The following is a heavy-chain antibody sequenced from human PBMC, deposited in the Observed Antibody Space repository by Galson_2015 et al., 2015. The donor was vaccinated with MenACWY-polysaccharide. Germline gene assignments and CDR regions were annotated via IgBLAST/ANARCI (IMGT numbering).Heavy chain of an antibody. J-gene: IGHJ4*02. Sequence: SVKVSCKASGYKFTGYDINWVRQATGQGLEWMGWMNPNSGNTGYAQKFQGRVTMTSNSAMTTAYMELSSLRSEDTAVYYCARIIPRKYTFADSWGQGTLLTVPS. CDR1: GYKFTGYD. CDR3: ARIIPRKYTFADS. V-gene: IGHV1-8*01. D-gene: IGHD2-21*01. CDR2: MNPNSGNT.